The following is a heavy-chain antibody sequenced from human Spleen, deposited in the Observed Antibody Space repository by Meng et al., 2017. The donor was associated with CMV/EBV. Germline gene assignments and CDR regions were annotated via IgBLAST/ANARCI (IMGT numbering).Heavy chain of an antibody. CDR2: IRGSGSTT. CDR3: AKNGGWEGYIDY. V-gene: IGHV3-23*01. CDR1: RFTFSNYA. Sequence: GESLKISCVASRFTFSNYAVTWVRQAPGKGLEWVSAIRGSGSTTYYAASVKGRFTISRDNSKNTLYLQMNSLRAEDTDVYYCAKNGGWEGYIDYWGQGTLVTVSS. J-gene: IGHJ4*02. D-gene: IGHD6-19*01.